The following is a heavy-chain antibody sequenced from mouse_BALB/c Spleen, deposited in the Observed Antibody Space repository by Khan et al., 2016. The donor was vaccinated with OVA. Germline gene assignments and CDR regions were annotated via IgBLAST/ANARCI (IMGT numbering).Heavy chain of an antibody. CDR2: IAPANGNT. CDR3: ARPSYDPRDFEV. CDR1: GFNIKDTY. D-gene: IGHD2-3*01. J-gene: IGHJ1*01. V-gene: IGHV14-3*02. Sequence: VRLQQSGAELVKPGASVKLSCTASGFNIKDTYLHWVKQRPEQGLEWIGRIAPANGNTQYDPKFQGKATLTSDTSSNTAYLQLNSLTSEDTAVYCCARPSYDPRDFEVWGAGTTVTVSS.